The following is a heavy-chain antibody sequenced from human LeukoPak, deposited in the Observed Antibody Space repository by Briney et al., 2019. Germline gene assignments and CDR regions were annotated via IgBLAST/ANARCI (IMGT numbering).Heavy chain of an antibody. CDR1: GYSFTSYW. CDR2: IHPGDSDT. D-gene: IGHD2-2*01. V-gene: IGHV5-51*01. J-gene: IGHJ4*02. CDR3: ARLSVVPAARTLYYFDY. Sequence: GESLKISCKGSGYSFTSYWIGWVRQMPGKGLEWMGMIHPGDSDTRYSPSFQGQVTISADKSISTAYLQWSSLKASDTAMYYCARLSVVPAARTLYYFDYWGQGTLVTVSS.